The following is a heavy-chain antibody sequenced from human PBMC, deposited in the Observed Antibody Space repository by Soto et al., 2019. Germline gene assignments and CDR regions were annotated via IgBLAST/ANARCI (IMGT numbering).Heavy chain of an antibody. CDR1: GFTFSDYY. Sequence: GGSLRLSCAASGFTFSDYYMSWIRQAPGKGLEWVSYISSSGSTIYYADSVKGRFTISRDNAKNSLYLQMNSLRAEDTAVYYCARDGTPSLDYYYGMDVWGQGTTVTVSS. D-gene: IGHD1-26*01. V-gene: IGHV3-11*01. J-gene: IGHJ6*02. CDR3: ARDGTPSLDYYYGMDV. CDR2: ISSSGSTI.